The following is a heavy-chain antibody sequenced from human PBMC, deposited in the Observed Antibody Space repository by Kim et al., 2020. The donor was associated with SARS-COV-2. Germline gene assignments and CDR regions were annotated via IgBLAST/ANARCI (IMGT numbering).Heavy chain of an antibody. CDR1: GFTFSSYG. V-gene: IGHV3-33*01. D-gene: IGHD1-26*01. Sequence: GGSLRLSCAASGFTFSSYGMHWVRQAPGKGLEWVAVIWYDGSNKYYADSVKGRFTISRDNSKNTLYLQMNSLRAEDTAVYYCARQGGSYRGNWFDPWGQGTLVTVSS. CDR3: ARQGGSYRGNWFDP. CDR2: IWYDGSNK. J-gene: IGHJ5*02.